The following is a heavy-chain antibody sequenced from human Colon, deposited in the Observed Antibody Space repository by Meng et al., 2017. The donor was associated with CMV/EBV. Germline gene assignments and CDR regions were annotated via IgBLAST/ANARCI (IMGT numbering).Heavy chain of an antibody. CDR1: GFTFGDYP. V-gene: IGHV3-9*01. CDR3: ARDGAQGEDH. CDR2: ISWNGDDT. J-gene: IGHJ4*02. Sequence: SLKISCAASGFTFGDYPMHWVRQVPGKGPEWVSGISWNGDDTDYAESVKGRFTISRDNAKNSLYLQMNSLRPDDTGVYYCARDGAQGEDHWGQGTRVTVSS. D-gene: IGHD2-21*01.